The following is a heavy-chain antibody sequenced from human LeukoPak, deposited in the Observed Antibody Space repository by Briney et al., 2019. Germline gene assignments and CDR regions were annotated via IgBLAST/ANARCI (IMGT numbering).Heavy chain of an antibody. J-gene: IGHJ4*02. CDR3: AKDRGYGVVVVPAAIHN. CDR1: GFTFSSYG. D-gene: IGHD2-2*02. Sequence: PGRSLRLSCSASGFTFSSYGMHWVRQAPGKGLEWVAVISYDGSNKYYADSVKGRFTISRDNSKNTLYLQMNSLRAEDTAVYYCAKDRGYGVVVVPAAIHNWGQGTLVTVSS. V-gene: IGHV3-30*18. CDR2: ISYDGSNK.